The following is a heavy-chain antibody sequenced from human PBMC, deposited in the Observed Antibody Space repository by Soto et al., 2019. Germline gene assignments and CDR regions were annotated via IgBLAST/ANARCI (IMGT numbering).Heavy chain of an antibody. CDR2: LYSGGNT. D-gene: IGHD2-2*01. V-gene: IGHV3-53*01. Sequence: PVGSLGLSCAASGFTSCTQAMSSVRQAPGKGLEWVSILYSGGNTYYADSVEGRFTISRDGSKNTLYLHMNSLRAEDTAVYYCALRRVAYADFWGQGTRVTVSS. J-gene: IGHJ4*02. CDR1: GFTSCTQA. CDR3: ALRRVAYADF.